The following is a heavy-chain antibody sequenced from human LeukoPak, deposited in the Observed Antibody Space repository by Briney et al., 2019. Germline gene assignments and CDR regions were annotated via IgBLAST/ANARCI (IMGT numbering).Heavy chain of an antibody. CDR3: AREAFSGGYYDDY. D-gene: IGHD3-22*01. J-gene: IGHJ4*02. Sequence: SETLSLTCAVSGYSISSGYYWGWIRQPPGKGLEWIGSIYHSGSTYYNPSLKSRVTISVDTSNNQFSLKLTSVSAADTAVYYCAREAFSGGYYDDYWGQGTLVTVSS. CDR2: IYHSGST. CDR1: GYSISSGYY. V-gene: IGHV4-38-2*02.